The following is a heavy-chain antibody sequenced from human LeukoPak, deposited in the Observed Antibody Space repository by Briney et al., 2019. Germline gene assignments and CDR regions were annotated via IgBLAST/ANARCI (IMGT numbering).Heavy chain of an antibody. J-gene: IGHJ4*02. Sequence: PGGSLRLSCAASGFTFSDYYMSWIRQAPGKGLEWVSYISSSGSTIYYADSVKGRFTISRDISKNTVYLQMNSLRVEDTAVYYCAKDFYWAFDYWGQGTLVTVSS. CDR3: AKDFYWAFDY. CDR1: GFTFSDYY. D-gene: IGHD2-8*02. CDR2: ISSSGSTI. V-gene: IGHV3-11*04.